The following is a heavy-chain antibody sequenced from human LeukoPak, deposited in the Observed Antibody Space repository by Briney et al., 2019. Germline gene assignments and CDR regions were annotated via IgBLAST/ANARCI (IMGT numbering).Heavy chain of an antibody. CDR1: GYILINHG. V-gene: IGHV1-18*01. Sequence: ASVKVSCKASGYILINHGISWVRQAPGQGLEWMGWISAYNGRTEYAPKFQDRVTMTTDTSTTTAYMELRSLTSDDTAVYYCGRWAPNPNDSWGQGTLVTVS. CDR2: ISAYNGRT. J-gene: IGHJ5*01. CDR3: GRWAPNPNDS.